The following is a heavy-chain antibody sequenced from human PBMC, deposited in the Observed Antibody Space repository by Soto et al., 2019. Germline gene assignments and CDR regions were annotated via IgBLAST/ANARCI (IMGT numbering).Heavy chain of an antibody. D-gene: IGHD3-3*01. CDR3: ATSSLRFLEWLLIGENGMDV. Sequence: GSVKGSYKVSGYPLTELSMHLVRQAPGKGLEWMGGFDPEDGETIYAQKFQVRVTMTEDTSTDTAYMELSSLRSEDTAVYYCATSSLRFLEWLLIGENGMDVWGQGTTFTVSS. CDR1: GYPLTELS. CDR2: FDPEDGET. V-gene: IGHV1-24*01. J-gene: IGHJ6*01.